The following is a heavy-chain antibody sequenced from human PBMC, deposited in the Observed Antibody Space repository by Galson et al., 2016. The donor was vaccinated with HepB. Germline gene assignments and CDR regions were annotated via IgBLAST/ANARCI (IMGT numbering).Heavy chain of an antibody. J-gene: IGHJ3*02. V-gene: IGHV4-31*03. D-gene: IGHD3-10*01. CDR1: GGSISSGGYY. CDR3: ARGRLNYYGSGNYYPAAFDI. Sequence: TLSLTCTVSGGSISSGGYYWSWIRQHPGKGPEWTGYIYFRGSSYYNPSLKSRATISVDTSKNQFSLRLSSVTAADTAVYYCARGRLNYYGSGNYYPAAFDIWGQGTMVAVSS. CDR2: IYFRGSS.